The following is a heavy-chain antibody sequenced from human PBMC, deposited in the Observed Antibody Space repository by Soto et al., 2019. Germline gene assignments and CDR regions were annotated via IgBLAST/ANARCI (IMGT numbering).Heavy chain of an antibody. CDR2: ISGSGGST. D-gene: IGHD5-12*01. V-gene: IGHV3-23*01. Sequence: EVQLLESGGGLVQPGGSLRLSCAASGFTFSSYAMSWVRQAPGKGLEWVSGISGSGGSTYYADSVKGRSNISRDNSKNTLHQRMNSLGGEDTAIYSCAQRPSQGGGYERIDHWGQGALVAVSS. J-gene: IGHJ4*02. CDR3: AQRPSQGGGYERIDH. CDR1: GFTFSSYA.